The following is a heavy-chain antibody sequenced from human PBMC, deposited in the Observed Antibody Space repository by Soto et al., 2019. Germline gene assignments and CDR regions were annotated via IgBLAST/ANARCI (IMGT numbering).Heavy chain of an antibody. V-gene: IGHV1-2*02. J-gene: IGHJ4*02. D-gene: IGHD3-10*01. CDR1: GYIFTGYY. CDR2: MNPNSGGT. CDR3: ACPIGGLFGGAYDH. Sequence: ASVKVSCKASGYIFTGYYMHWVRQAPGQGLEWMGWMNPNSGGTNYAQKFEGRVTMTRDTSISTAYMELSRLTSDDTAVYYCACPIGGLFGGAYDHWGQGTPVTVSS.